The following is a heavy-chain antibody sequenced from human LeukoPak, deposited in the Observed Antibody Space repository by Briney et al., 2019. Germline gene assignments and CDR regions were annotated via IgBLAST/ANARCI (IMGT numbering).Heavy chain of an antibody. CDR1: GFSVSRYG. V-gene: IGHV3-33*01. J-gene: IGHJ4*02. Sequence: GGSLRLSCAASGFSVSRYGMHWVRQAPGKGLEWVAVFWAHGRSQYYADFVRGRFTISRDTSANMVYLQMSSLRAEDTAVYYCARDDDSSSHYSLFEYWGQGTRVTVSS. CDR3: ARDDDSSSHYSLFEY. CDR2: FWAHGRSQ. D-gene: IGHD3-22*01.